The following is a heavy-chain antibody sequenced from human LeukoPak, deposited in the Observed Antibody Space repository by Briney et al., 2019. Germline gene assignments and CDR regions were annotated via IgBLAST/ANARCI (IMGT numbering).Heavy chain of an antibody. Sequence: GASVKVSCKASGYTFTGYYMHWVRQAPGQGLEWMGWINPNSGGTNYAQKFQGRVTMTRDTSISTAYMELSRLRSDDTAVYYCARGGRVRLVRGVISNWFDPWGQGTLVTVSS. CDR3: ARGGRVRLVRGVISNWFDP. CDR2: INPNSGGT. D-gene: IGHD3-10*01. V-gene: IGHV1-2*02. J-gene: IGHJ5*02. CDR1: GYTFTGYY.